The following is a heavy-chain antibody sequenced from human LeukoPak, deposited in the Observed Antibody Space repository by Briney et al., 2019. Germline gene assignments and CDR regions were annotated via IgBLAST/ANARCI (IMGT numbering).Heavy chain of an antibody. CDR1: GFTFRTYG. D-gene: IGHD4-11*01. V-gene: IGHV3-33*01. CDR2: IWYDGSTK. Sequence: PGGSLRLSCAASGFTFRTYGMHSVRQAPGKGLEWVAIIWYDGSTKYYAESVKGRSTFSRDNSKNMLYLQMNSLRAEDTAVYYCARVSDYSNYFDFWGQGTLVTVSS. CDR3: ARVSDYSNYFDF. J-gene: IGHJ4*02.